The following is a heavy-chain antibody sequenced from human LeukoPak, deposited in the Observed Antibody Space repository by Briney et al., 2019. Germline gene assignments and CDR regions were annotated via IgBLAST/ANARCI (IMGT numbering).Heavy chain of an antibody. CDR1: GGSISSSSYY. CDR3: ARVQDTAMVMYY. D-gene: IGHD5-18*01. J-gene: IGHJ4*02. CDR2: IYYSGST. V-gene: IGHV4-39*01. Sequence: SETLSLTCTVSGGSISSSSYYWGWIRQPPGKGLEWTGSIYYSGSTYYNPSLKSRVTISVDTSKNQFSLKLSSVTAADTAVYYCARVQDTAMVMYYWGQGTLVTVSS.